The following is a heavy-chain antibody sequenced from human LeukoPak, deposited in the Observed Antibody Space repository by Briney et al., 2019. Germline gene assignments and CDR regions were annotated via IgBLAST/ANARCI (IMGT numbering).Heavy chain of an antibody. Sequence: ASVKVSCKASGYTFTSYDINWVRQATGQGLEWMGWMNPNSGNTGYAQKFQGRVTMTRNTPISTAYMELSSLRSEDTAVYYCARGRRSTSYYYYYYMDVWGKGTTVTISS. D-gene: IGHD2-2*01. V-gene: IGHV1-8*01. CDR2: MNPNSGNT. CDR1: GYTFTSYD. J-gene: IGHJ6*03. CDR3: ARGRRSTSYYYYYYMDV.